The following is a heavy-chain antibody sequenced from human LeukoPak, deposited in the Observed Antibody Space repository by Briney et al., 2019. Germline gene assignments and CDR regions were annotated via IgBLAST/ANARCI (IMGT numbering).Heavy chain of an antibody. CDR1: GYTFTSYD. CDR2: MNPNSGNT. Sequence: ASVKVSCKASGYTFTSYDINWVRQATGQGLEWMGWMNPNSGNTGYAQKFQGRVTMTRNTSISTAYMELSSLRSEDTAVYYCARVLGSAWIQLWLPYYYGMDVWGQGTTVTVPS. D-gene: IGHD5-18*01. CDR3: ARVLGSAWIQLWLPYYYGMDV. V-gene: IGHV1-8*01. J-gene: IGHJ6*02.